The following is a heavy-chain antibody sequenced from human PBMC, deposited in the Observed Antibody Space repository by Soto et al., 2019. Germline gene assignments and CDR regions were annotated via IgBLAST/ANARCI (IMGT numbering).Heavy chain of an antibody. CDR2: ISYDGSNK. CDR1: GFTFSNYA. V-gene: IGHV3-30-3*01. J-gene: IGHJ3*02. CDR3: ARDRSSSFWGLLPKLDAIDI. D-gene: IGHD3-22*01. Sequence: QVQLVESGGGVVQPGRSLRLSCAASGFTFSNYAMHWVRQAPGKGLEWVAVISYDGSNKYYADPVKGRFTISRDNSKNTLYLQMNSLRAEDTAVYYCARDRSSSFWGLLPKLDAIDIWGQGTMVTVSS.